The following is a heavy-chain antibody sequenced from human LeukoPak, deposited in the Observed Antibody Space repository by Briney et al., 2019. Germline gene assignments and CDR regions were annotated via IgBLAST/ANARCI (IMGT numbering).Heavy chain of an antibody. V-gene: IGHV3-30*02. CDR3: AKTAAIVVVVAANDY. J-gene: IGHJ4*02. Sequence: GGSLRLSCAASVFTFSSYCMHWGRQAPGKGLEGGAFIRYDGSNKYYADSVKGRFTISRDNSKNTLYLQMNSLRAEDTAVYYCAKTAAIVVVVAANDYWGQGTLVTVSS. CDR2: IRYDGSNK. CDR1: VFTFSSYC. D-gene: IGHD2-15*01.